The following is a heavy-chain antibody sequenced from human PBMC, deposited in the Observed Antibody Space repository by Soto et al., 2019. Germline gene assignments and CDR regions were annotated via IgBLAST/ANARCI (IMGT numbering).Heavy chain of an antibody. D-gene: IGHD3-16*02. J-gene: IGHJ6*02. CDR1: GGSFSGYY. CDR2: LYYSGNT. Sequence: SETLSLTCAVYGGSFSGYYWSWIRQPPGKGLEWVGSLYYSGNTYYNPSLKSRVTMSIDTSKSQFSLQLRSLTAADTAVYYCAKHRYYDGMDVWGQGTAVTVSS. CDR3: AKHRYYDGMDV. V-gene: IGHV4-59*04.